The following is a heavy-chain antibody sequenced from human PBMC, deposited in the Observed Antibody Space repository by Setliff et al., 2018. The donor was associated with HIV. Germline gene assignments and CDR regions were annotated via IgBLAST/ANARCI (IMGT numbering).Heavy chain of an antibody. Sequence: ASVKVSCKASGYTFIRYGISWVRQAPGQGLEWMGWIGSYSGYTIYAQKFQDRLTMTTDTSTTTASMELRSLRSDDTAVYYCVRGHCNSDKCWYTWFDPWGQGTLVTVSS. CDR1: GYTFIRYG. J-gene: IGHJ5*02. V-gene: IGHV1-18*01. D-gene: IGHD2-2*01. CDR3: VRGHCNSDKCWYTWFDP. CDR2: IGSYSGYT.